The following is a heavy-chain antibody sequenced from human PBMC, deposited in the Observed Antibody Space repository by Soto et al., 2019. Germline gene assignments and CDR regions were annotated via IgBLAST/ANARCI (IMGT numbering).Heavy chain of an antibody. V-gene: IGHV4-61*01. J-gene: IGHJ3*02. CDR1: GGSVSSGSYY. Sequence: SETLSLTCTVSGGSVSSGSYYWSWIRQPPGKGLEWIGYIYYSGSTNYNPSLKSRVTISVDTSKNQFSLKLSSVTAADTAVYYCASDTTGRDAFDIWGQGTMVTVSS. CDR2: IYYSGST. CDR3: ASDTTGRDAFDI. D-gene: IGHD1-1*01.